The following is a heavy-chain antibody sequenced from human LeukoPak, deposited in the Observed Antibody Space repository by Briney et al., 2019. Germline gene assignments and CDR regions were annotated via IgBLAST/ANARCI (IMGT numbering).Heavy chain of an antibody. V-gene: IGHV3-9*03. CDR3: AKGRDVYSGSYFDY. CDR1: GFTFDDYA. D-gene: IGHD1-26*01. CDR2: ISWNSGSI. J-gene: IGHJ4*02. Sequence: GGSLRLSCAASGFTFDDYAMHWVRQAPGKGLEWVSGISWNSGSIGYADSVKGRLTISRDNAKNSLYLQMNSLRAEDMALYYCAKGRDVYSGSYFDYWGQGTLVTVSS.